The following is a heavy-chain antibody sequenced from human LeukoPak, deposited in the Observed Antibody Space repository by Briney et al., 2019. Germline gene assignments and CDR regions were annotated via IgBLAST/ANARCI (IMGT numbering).Heavy chain of an antibody. CDR2: IYYSGST. Sequence: PSETLSLTCTVSGGSISSSSYYWGWIRQPPGKGLEWIVSIYYSGSTYYNPSLKSRVTISVDTSKNQFSLKLSSVTAADTAVYYCARLMMGAFDIWGQGTMVTVSS. V-gene: IGHV4-39*01. D-gene: IGHD3-16*01. J-gene: IGHJ3*02. CDR1: GGSISSSSYY. CDR3: ARLMMGAFDI.